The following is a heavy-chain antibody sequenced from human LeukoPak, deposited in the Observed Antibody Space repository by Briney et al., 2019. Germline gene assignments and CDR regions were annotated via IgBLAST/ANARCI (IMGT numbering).Heavy chain of an antibody. CDR3: AKCTRLWDTSGGCNWIVL. CDR2: ISGDGRNI. D-gene: IGHD3-22*01. Sequence: GGSLRLSCAASGFTLSSDGMNWVRRAPGKGLEWVSTISGDGRNIQYADSVKGRFTVSRDNAKNTLYLQMNSLRADDPAVYYCAKCTRLWDTSGGCNWIVLGGEGTLVTVSS. J-gene: IGHJ5*02. V-gene: IGHV3-23*01. CDR1: GFTLSSDG.